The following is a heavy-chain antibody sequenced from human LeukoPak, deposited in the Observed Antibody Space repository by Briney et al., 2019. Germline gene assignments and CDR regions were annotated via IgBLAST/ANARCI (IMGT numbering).Heavy chain of an antibody. CDR3: ARWYYVFGSSYSHFDY. CDR1: EYSFPNYC. D-gene: IGHD3-3*01. V-gene: IGHV5-51*01. Sequence: GESLKISCKHSEYSFPNYCIGWVRQMPGKGLGWMGIIYPGDSDTRYSPSFQGQVTISADKSISAAYLQWSSLKASDTAIYYWARWYYVFGSSYSHFDYWGQGTLVTVSS. J-gene: IGHJ4*02. CDR2: IYPGDSDT.